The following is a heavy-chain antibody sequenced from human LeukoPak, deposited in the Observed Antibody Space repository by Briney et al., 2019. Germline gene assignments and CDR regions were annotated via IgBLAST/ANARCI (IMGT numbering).Heavy chain of an antibody. D-gene: IGHD6-13*01. CDR1: GFTFSSYS. CDR2: ISSGGSYI. CDR3: ARVGSTVAAGTPDY. Sequence: GGSLRLSCAASGFTFSSYSMNWVRQAPGKGLEWVSSISSGGSYIYYADSVKGRFTISRDNAKNSLYLQMNSLRAEDTAVYYCARVGSTVAAGTPDYWGQGTLVTVSS. V-gene: IGHV3-21*01. J-gene: IGHJ4*02.